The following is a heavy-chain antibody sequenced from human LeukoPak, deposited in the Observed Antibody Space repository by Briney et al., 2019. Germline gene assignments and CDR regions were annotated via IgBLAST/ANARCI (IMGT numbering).Heavy chain of an antibody. V-gene: IGHV3-74*01. CDR3: ARSNQADDY. CDR1: GFTFSDYW. Sequence: PGGSLRLSCAASGFTFSDYWMTWVRQAPGKGLEWVARINPGGSSITYADSVKGRFTISRDNAKNTLYLQMDSLRAEDTGVYYCARSNQADDYWGQGTLVTVSS. J-gene: IGHJ4*02. CDR2: INPGGSSI. D-gene: IGHD1-14*01.